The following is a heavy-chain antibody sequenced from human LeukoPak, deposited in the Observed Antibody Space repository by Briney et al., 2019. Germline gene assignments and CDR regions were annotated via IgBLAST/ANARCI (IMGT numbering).Heavy chain of an antibody. CDR1: GFTFSSYA. Sequence: GGSLRLSCAASGFTFSSYAMSWVRQAPGKGLEWVSSISSSSSYIYYADSVKGRFTISRDNAKNSLYLQMNSLRAEDTAVYYCARDRSIAAAGTRGTLDWGQGTLVTVSS. V-gene: IGHV3-21*01. J-gene: IGHJ4*02. CDR2: ISSSSSYI. D-gene: IGHD6-13*01. CDR3: ARDRSIAAAGTRGTLD.